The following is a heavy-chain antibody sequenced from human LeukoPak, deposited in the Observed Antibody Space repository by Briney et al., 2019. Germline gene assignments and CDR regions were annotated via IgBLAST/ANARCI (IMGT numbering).Heavy chain of an antibody. CDR2: IFYTGST. J-gene: IGHJ4*02. CDR3: ARHREYYESSGYGTSFDY. Sequence: PSETRSLTCTVSGGSISGYCWSWIRQPPGKGLEWIGHIFYTGSTNYNPSLKSRVTISEDTSKNQFSLKLTSVTAADTAVYYCARHREYYESSGYGTSFDYWGQGTLVTVSS. D-gene: IGHD3-22*01. CDR1: GGSISGYC. V-gene: IGHV4-59*08.